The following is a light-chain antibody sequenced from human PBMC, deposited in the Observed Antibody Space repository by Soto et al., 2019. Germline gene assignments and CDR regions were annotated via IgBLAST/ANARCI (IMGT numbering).Light chain of an antibody. V-gene: IGKV1-39*01. CDR2: AAS. CDR1: QSIAYC. Sequence: DIQMTQSPSSLSASVGDRVTITCRASQSIAYCVYWFQQKPGKAPKLLIYAASSLKSGVPSRSSSSGSATDVTLTISSLQPEDFATDYCQQRSSTPMDTFGQGTKLYIK. CDR3: QQRSSTPMDT. J-gene: IGKJ2*01.